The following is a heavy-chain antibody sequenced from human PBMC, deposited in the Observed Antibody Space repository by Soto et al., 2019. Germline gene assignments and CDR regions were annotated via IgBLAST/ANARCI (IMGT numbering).Heavy chain of an antibody. J-gene: IGHJ4*02. CDR2: ISPDGGST. CDR1: GYTFTDYY. D-gene: IGHD3-3*01. CDR3: AKAPRGGVIIITTSAHCDY. Sequence: ASVKVSCKASGYTFTDYYVHWVRQAPGQGLEWMGIISPDGGSTRYAQKFQGRVTMTRDTSTSTVYMELSSLRSEDTAIYYCAKAPRGGVIIITTSAHCDYWGQGTLVTVS. V-gene: IGHV1-46*01.